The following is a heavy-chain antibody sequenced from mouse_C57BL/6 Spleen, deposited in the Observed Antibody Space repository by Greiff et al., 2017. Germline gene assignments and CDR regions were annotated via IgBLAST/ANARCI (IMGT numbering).Heavy chain of an antibody. CDR2: INYDGSST. D-gene: IGHD1-1*01. CDR1: GFTFSDYY. Sequence: DVMLVESEGGLVQPGSSMKLSCTASGFTFSDYYMAWVRQVPEKGLEWVANINYDGSSTYYLDSLKSRFIISRDNAKNILYLQMSSLKSEDTATYYCARDHYYGSSYDYAMDYWGQGTSVTVSS. J-gene: IGHJ4*01. CDR3: ARDHYYGSSYDYAMDY. V-gene: IGHV5-16*01.